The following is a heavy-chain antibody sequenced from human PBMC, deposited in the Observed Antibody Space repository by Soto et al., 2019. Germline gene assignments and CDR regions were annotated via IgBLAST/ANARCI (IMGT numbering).Heavy chain of an antibody. D-gene: IGHD3-16*01. CDR3: ATSPRFAFDL. CDR1: GGSVSGDKNY. Sequence: QVQLQESGPGLVKPSETLSLTCSVSGGSVSGDKNYWSWVRQSPGKGMEWIGFISYSGATISNPYLKSPLTLSVHRSKNQFSLRLSSVTASETALYYCATSPRFAFDLWSQCTTVLVSS. J-gene: IGHJ3*01. CDR2: ISYSGAT. V-gene: IGHV4-61*01.